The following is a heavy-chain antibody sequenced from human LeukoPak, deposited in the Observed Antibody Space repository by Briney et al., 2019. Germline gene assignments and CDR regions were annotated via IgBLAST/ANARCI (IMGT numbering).Heavy chain of an antibody. CDR2: ISGSGNLT. CDR3: AKGHGDYLPSNYFDY. D-gene: IGHD4-17*01. CDR1: GFTFSNYA. J-gene: IGHJ4*02. V-gene: IGHV3-23*01. Sequence: GGSLRLSCAASGFTFSNYAMTWVRQAPGKGLEWVSTISGSGNLTYFADSVKGRFTISRDNSKNTLYLQMNSLRAEDTAVYYCAKGHGDYLPSNYFDYWGQGILVTVSS.